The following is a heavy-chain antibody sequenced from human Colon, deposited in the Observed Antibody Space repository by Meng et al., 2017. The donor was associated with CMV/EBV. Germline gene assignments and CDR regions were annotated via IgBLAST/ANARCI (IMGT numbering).Heavy chain of an antibody. V-gene: IGHV3-30*04. CDR1: GFTFSAFP. CDR3: ARASNSSFDP. J-gene: IGHJ5*02. CDR2: ISHDGTKK. Sequence: GGSLRLSCAASGFTFSAFPIHWVRQAPGKGLEWVAIISHDGTKKYYAESVKGRFSLSRDNSQNTVNMHMNSLRGDDTAVYYCARASNSSFDPWGQG. D-gene: IGHD4-11*01.